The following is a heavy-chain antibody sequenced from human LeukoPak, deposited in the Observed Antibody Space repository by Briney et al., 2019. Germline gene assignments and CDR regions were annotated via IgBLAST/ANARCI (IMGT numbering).Heavy chain of an antibody. V-gene: IGHV3-21*01. J-gene: IGHJ4*02. CDR3: ARLTYYYDSSGYYSDY. Sequence: GGSLRLSCAASGFTFSSYSMNWVRQAPEKGLEWVSSISSSSSYIYYADSVKGRFTISRDNAKNSLYLQMNSLRAEDTAVYYCARLTYYYDSSGYYSDYWGQGTLVTVSS. D-gene: IGHD3-22*01. CDR1: GFTFSSYS. CDR2: ISSSSSYI.